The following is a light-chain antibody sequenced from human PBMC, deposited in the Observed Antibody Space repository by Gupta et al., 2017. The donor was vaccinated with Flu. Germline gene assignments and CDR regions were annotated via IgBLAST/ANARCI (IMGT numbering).Light chain of an antibody. J-gene: IGKJ1*01. CDR1: QNIRKY. CDR2: GAS. V-gene: IGKV1-39*01. CDR3: QQTDSRPWS. Sequence: PSSLSASVGDRVTITCRASQNIRKYLSWYQQKAGEAPKLLIYGASTLQSGVPSTFYGSGSGTDFTLTISSLQPEDFATYYCQQTDSRPWSFGQATEVEIK.